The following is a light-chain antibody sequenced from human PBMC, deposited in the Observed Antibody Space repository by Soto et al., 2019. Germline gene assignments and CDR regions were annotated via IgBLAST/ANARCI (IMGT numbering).Light chain of an antibody. CDR3: QQYVSSPVT. J-gene: IGKJ4*01. CDR2: GAS. CDR1: QSVSNNY. V-gene: IGKV3-20*01. Sequence: EIVLTQSPGTLSLSPGERATLSCRASQSVSNNYLAWYQQKPGQAPRLLIYGASSRASGIPDRFRGSGSGTDFTLTISRLEPEDFAVYYCQQYVSSPVTFGGGTEVEIK.